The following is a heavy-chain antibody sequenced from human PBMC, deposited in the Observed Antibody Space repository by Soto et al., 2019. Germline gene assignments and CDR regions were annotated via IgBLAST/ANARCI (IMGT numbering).Heavy chain of an antibody. V-gene: IGHV1-3*01. CDR3: ARVHYDFWSGATGLGWFDP. CDR1: GYTFTSYA. Sequence: GASVKVSCKASGYTFTSYAMHWVRQAPGQRLEWMGWINAGNGNTKYPQKFQGRVTITRDTSASTAYMELSSLRSEDTAVYYCARVHYDFWSGATGLGWFDPWGQGTLVTVSS. J-gene: IGHJ5*02. D-gene: IGHD3-3*01. CDR2: INAGNGNT.